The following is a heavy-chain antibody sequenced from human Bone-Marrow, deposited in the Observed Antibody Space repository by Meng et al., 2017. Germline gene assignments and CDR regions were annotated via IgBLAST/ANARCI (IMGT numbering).Heavy chain of an antibody. CDR1: GGSISSGGYY. V-gene: IGHV4-31*03. CDR2: IYYSGST. J-gene: IGHJ4*02. D-gene: IGHD6-19*01. Sequence: QVQLQESGPGLVSASQTLSLTCTVPGGSISSGGYYWSWIRQHPGKGLEWIGYIYYSGSTYYNPSLKSRVTISVDTSKNQFSLNLSSVTAADTAVYYCARRTPRAVAGSSFDYWGQGTLVTVSS. CDR3: ARRTPRAVAGSSFDY.